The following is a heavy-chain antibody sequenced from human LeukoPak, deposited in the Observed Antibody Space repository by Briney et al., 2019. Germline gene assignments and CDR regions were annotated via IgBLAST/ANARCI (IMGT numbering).Heavy chain of an antibody. J-gene: IGHJ3*02. CDR2: IYYSGST. Sequence: PSETLSLTCTVSGGSISSYYWSWIRQPPGKGLEWIGYIYYSGSTNYNPSLKSRVTMSVDTSKNQFSLKLSSVTAADTAVYYCATFDYGDAFDIWGQGTMVTVSS. D-gene: IGHD4-17*01. CDR3: ATFDYGDAFDI. V-gene: IGHV4-59*08. CDR1: GGSISSYY.